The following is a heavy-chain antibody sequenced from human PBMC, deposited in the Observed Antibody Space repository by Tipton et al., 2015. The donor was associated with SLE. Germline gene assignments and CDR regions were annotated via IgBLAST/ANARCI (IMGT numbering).Heavy chain of an antibody. CDR2: ISLSGNS. J-gene: IGHJ3*02. D-gene: IGHD6-19*01. Sequence: TLSLTCTVSGGSVSRGGYSWSWIRQPAGGALEWIGRISLSGNSNYNPSFESRVTISRDTSKNQFSLKLTSVTAADTAVYYCARLHRVAVVGLDGFDMWGQGTMVIVSS. V-gene: IGHV4-61*10. CDR3: ARLHRVAVVGLDGFDM. CDR1: GGSVSRGGYS.